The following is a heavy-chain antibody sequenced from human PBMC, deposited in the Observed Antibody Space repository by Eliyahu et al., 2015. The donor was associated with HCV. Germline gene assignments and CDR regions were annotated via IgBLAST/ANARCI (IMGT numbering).Heavy chain of an antibody. CDR3: YKGAPGGVEYYLDV. V-gene: IGHV3-15*01. CDR2: IKSKTDGGTT. Sequence: RLSCAASGFTFSKAWMSWVRQAPGKGLEWIGRIKSKTDGGTTDYAAPVKGRFTISRDDSKSTLYLQMNSLKTEDTAVYYWYKGAPGGVEYYLDVWGQGTTVTVSS. CDR1: GFTFSKAW. D-gene: IGHD2/OR15-2a*01. J-gene: IGHJ6*02.